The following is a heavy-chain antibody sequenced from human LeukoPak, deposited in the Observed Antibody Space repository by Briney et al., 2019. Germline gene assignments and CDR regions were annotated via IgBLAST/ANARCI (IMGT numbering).Heavy chain of an antibody. CDR2: IEGAGSTT. Sequence: GGSLRLSCATSGFTFSRHWMHWVRRAPGKGLVWVSRIEGAGSTTTYADSVKGRFTISRDNSKNTLYLQMNSLRAEDTAVYYCAKDLTAAGIELPSFDPWGQGTLVTVSS. V-gene: IGHV3-74*01. D-gene: IGHD6-13*01. CDR1: GFTFSRHW. J-gene: IGHJ5*02. CDR3: AKDLTAAGIELPSFDP.